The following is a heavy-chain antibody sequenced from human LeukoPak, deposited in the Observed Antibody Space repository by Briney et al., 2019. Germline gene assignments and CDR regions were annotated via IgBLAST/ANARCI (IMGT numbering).Heavy chain of an antibody. CDR3: ARDSRSYRLRTTDAFDI. CDR2: INPSDGST. V-gene: IGHV1-46*01. D-gene: IGHD1-26*01. Sequence: ASVKVSFKASGYTFTSYYMHWLRQAPGQGLEWMGIINPSDGSTSYAQKFQGRVTMTRDPSTSTVYMEVSSLRPEDTAVYYCARDSRSYRLRTTDAFDIWGQGTMVTVSS. CDR1: GYTFTSYY. J-gene: IGHJ3*02.